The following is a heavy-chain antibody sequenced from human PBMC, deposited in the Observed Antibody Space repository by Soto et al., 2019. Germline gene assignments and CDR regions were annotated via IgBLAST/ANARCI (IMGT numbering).Heavy chain of an antibody. CDR3: AASKGIAPDGNLAD. CDR2: IYSGGST. J-gene: IGHJ4*02. Sequence: SLRLSCAASGFTVSSNYMSWVRQAPGKGLEWVSVIYSGGSTYYADSVKGRFTISRDNSKNTLYLQMNSLRAEDTAVYYCAASKGIAPDGNLADWGQGILVNVSS. D-gene: IGHD6-13*01. V-gene: IGHV3-66*01. CDR1: GFTVSSNY.